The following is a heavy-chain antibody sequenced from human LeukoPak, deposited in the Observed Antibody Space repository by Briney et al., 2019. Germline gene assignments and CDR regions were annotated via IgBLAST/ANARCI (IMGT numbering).Heavy chain of an antibody. J-gene: IGHJ6*03. V-gene: IGHV3-23*01. CDR2: ISGSGGST. D-gene: IGHD5-12*01. CDR1: GFTFSSYA. Sequence: LGGSLTLSCAASGFTFSSYAMSWVCQAPGRGLEGVSAISGSGGSTYYADSVKGRFTVSRDNSKNTLYLQMKSLRAEDTAVYYCAKGGGYEAQYYYYYLDVWGKGTTVTISS. CDR3: AKGGGYEAQYYYYYLDV.